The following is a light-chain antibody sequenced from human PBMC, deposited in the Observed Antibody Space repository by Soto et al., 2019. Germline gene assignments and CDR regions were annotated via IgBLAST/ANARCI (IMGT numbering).Light chain of an antibody. Sequence: DIQMTQSPSTLSASVGGRVTITCRASQSITDWLAWYQQKPGKAPKFLIYKASNLESGVPSRFSGSGSGTEFTLTISSVQPDDFASYYCQYWDNYSWTFGQGTKVEIK. CDR1: QSITDW. J-gene: IGKJ1*01. CDR3: QYWDNYSWT. CDR2: KAS. V-gene: IGKV1-5*03.